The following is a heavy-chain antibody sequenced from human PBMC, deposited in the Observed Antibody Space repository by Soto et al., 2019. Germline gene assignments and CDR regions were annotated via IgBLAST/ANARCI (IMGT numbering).Heavy chain of an antibody. J-gene: IGHJ5*02. Sequence: QLQLQEAGPGLVKPSETLSLTCTVSGGSISSSSYFWGWIRQPPGKRLEWIGTIYYSGSTYYNPSRTSRVTISVDPSKNPFSLKLSSVTAADTAVYYCATSNWFDPWGQGTLVTVSS. CDR1: GGSISSSSYF. CDR3: ATSNWFDP. V-gene: IGHV4-39*01. CDR2: IYYSGST.